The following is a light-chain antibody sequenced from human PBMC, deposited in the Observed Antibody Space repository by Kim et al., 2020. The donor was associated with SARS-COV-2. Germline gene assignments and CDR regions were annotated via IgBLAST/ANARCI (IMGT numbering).Light chain of an antibody. CDR3: QQRSSWPHT. V-gene: IGKV3-11*01. J-gene: IGKJ2*01. CDR2: DAS. CDR1: QSVSTY. Sequence: SLSPGERATLSCRASQSVSTYLAWYYHKPGEAPRLLIYDASNRATGIPARFSGSGAGADVTLTISSLEPEDFAVYYCQQRSSWPHTFGQGTKLEIK.